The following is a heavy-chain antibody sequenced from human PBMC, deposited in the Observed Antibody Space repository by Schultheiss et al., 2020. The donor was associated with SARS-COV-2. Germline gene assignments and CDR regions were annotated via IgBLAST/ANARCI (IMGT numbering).Heavy chain of an antibody. CDR2: ISSSGSTI. D-gene: IGHD3-10*01. V-gene: IGHV3-48*04. CDR1: GFTFSSYG. CDR3: ARDRRLYYGSGSNGMDV. J-gene: IGHJ6*02. Sequence: GGSLRLSCAASGFTFSSYGMHWVRQAPGKGLEWVSYISSSGSTIYYADSVKGRFTISRDNAKNSLYLQMNSLRAEDTAVYYCARDRRLYYGSGSNGMDVWGQGTTVTVSS.